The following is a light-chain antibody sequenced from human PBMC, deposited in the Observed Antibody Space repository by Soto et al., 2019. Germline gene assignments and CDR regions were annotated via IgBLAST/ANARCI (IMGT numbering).Light chain of an antibody. V-gene: IGLV2-8*01. J-gene: IGLJ2*01. CDR2: EVN. Sequence: QSALTQPPSASGSPGQSVTISCTGTSSDVGKYDYVSWYQQHPGKAPKLMIYEVNKRPSGVPDRFSGSKSGSTASLTVSGLQAEDEADYYCSSYAGGNNLLFGGGTKLTVL. CDR1: SSDVGKYDY. CDR3: SSYAGGNNLL.